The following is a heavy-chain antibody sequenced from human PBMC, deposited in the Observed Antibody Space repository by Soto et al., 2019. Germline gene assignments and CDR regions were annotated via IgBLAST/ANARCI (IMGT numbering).Heavy chain of an antibody. J-gene: IGHJ5*02. CDR1: GGSLSSSDFY. CDR2: IDYSGGT. V-gene: IGHV4-39*01. D-gene: IGHD3-10*01. Sequence: PSETLSLTCPVSGGSLSSSDFYWGWVRRPPGKGLEWVGTIDYSGGTTYNPSLESRVTISVDTSKNQFSLRLSFVTAADTAVYYCARRTPLYASESSRFDPWGQGALVTVSS. CDR3: ARRTPLYASESSRFDP.